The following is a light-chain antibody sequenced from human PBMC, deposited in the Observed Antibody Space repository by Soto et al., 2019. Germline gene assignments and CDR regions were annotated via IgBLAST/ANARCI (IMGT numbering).Light chain of an antibody. CDR1: QSVSSSY. Sequence: EIVLTQSPGTLSLSPGERATLSCRASQSVSSSYLAWYQQQPGQAPRLLIYGASSRATGIPDRFSGSMSGTDFTLTISRLEREDFAVYYCEQYGSSPRITFCQGTRLEI. V-gene: IGKV3-20*01. CDR3: EQYGSSPRIT. CDR2: GAS. J-gene: IGKJ5*01.